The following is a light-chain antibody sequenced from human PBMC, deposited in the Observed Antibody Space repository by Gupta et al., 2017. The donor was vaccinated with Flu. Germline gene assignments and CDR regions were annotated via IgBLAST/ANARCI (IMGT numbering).Light chain of an antibody. CDR3: AAWHASRNVWM. CDR2: GQN. Sequence: SLLTQPPSLSGTPGQRVTISCSGSDSDIGLSIVDWYQQLPGTAPKLLVYGQNHRRSGVPDRFSGSKSGTSASLVISGLQAEDEANYYCAAWHASRNVWMFGGGTKLTVL. J-gene: IGLJ3*02. V-gene: IGLV1-44*01. CDR1: DSDIGLSI.